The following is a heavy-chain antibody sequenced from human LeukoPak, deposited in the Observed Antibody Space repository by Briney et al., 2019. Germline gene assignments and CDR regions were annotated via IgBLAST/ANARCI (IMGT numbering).Heavy chain of an antibody. CDR2: ISGSGGST. V-gene: IGHV3-23*01. D-gene: IGHD7-27*01. CDR1: GFTFSSYA. J-gene: IGHJ6*02. Sequence: PGGSLRLSCAASGFTFSSYAMSWVRQAPGKGLEWVSAISGSGGSTYYADSVKGRFTISRDNSKNTLYLQMNSLRAEDTAVYYCAKDEGRTGDSGYYYYGMDVWGQGTTVTVSS. CDR3: AKDEGRTGDSGYYYYGMDV.